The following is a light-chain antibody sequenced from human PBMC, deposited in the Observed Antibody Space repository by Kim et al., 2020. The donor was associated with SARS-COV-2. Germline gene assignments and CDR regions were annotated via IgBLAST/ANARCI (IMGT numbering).Light chain of an antibody. J-gene: IGLJ2*01. CDR2: SHN. Sequence: QSVLTQPTSASETPGQRVTIFCSGGPSNIGSNAVSWYQQVPGTAPKLVIYSHNQRPSGVPDRFSGSKSGTSASLAISGLQHEDEADYFCAAWDDRLNGPIFGGGTQLTVL. CDR1: PSNIGSNA. V-gene: IGLV1-44*01. CDR3: AAWDDRLNGPI.